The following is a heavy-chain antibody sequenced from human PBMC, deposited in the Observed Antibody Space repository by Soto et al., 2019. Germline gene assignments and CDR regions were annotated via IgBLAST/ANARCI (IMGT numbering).Heavy chain of an antibody. J-gene: IGHJ5*02. V-gene: IGHV4-30-4*01. CDR1: GDSISTVDYF. D-gene: IGHD2-15*01. CDR3: ARGRYCLTGRCFPNWFEA. CDR2: IYKSATT. Sequence: SETLSLTCSVSGDSISTVDYFWAWIRQPPGQALEYIGYIYKSATTYYNPSFESRVAISLDTSKSQFSLNVTSVTAADTAVYFCARGRYCLTGRCFPNWFEAWGQGTLVTVSS.